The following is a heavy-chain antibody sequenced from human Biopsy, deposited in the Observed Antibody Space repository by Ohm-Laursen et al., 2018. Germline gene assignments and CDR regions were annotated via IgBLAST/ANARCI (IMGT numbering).Heavy chain of an antibody. CDR2: INQSGRT. Sequence: TLSLTCEVYSKTLSDYYWSWIRQPPGKGLEWIGQINQSGRTNYNPSLKSRVNISADKSNNQFSLKLTSVTSADTAVYFCGNEVHGRDYWGLGALVTVSS. V-gene: IGHV4-34*08. CDR3: GNEVHGRDY. J-gene: IGHJ4*02. D-gene: IGHD2-15*01. CDR1: SKTLSDYY.